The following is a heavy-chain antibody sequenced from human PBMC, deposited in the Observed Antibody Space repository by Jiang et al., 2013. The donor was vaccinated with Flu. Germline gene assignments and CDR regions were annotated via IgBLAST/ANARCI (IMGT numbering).Heavy chain of an antibody. V-gene: IGHV3-30-3*01. J-gene: IGHJ5*02. CDR1: GFTFSSYA. CDR2: ISYDGSNK. Sequence: SGFTFSSYAMHWVRQTPGKGLEWVAVISYDGSNKYYADSVKGRFTISRDNSKNTLYLQMNSLRAEDTAVYYCARDGDIVVVPAAIDSGWFDPWGQGTLVTVSS. D-gene: IGHD2-2*02. CDR3: ARDGDIVVVPAAIDSGWFDP.